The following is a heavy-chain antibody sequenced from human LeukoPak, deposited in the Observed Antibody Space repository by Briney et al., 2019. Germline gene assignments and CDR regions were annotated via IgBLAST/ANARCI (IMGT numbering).Heavy chain of an antibody. D-gene: IGHD2-15*01. CDR2: INHSGST. J-gene: IGHJ5*02. Sequence: PSETLSLTCAVYGGAFSAYYWSWIRQPPGKGLEWIGEINHSGSTNYNPSLKSRVTISVDTSKNPFSLKLSSVTAADTAEYYCARVPRCSGGSCYSVRVDPWGQGTLVTVSS. V-gene: IGHV4-34*01. CDR3: ARVPRCSGGSCYSVRVDP. CDR1: GGAFSAYY.